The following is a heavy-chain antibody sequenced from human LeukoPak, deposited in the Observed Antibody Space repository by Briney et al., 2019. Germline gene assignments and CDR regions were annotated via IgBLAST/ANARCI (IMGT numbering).Heavy chain of an antibody. CDR1: GFTVSSNY. D-gene: IGHD3-10*01. CDR3: AKDRGYPNYYYMDV. J-gene: IGHJ6*03. Sequence: GGALRLSCAASGFTVSSNYMSWVRQAPGKGLEWVSVIYSGGSTYYADSVKGRFTISRDNSKNTLYLQMNSLRAEDTAVYYCAKDRGYPNYYYMDVWGKGTTVTVSS. V-gene: IGHV3-53*05. CDR2: IYSGGST.